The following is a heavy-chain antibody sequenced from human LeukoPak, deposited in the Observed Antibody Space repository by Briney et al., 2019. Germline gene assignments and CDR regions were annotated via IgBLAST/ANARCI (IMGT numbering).Heavy chain of an antibody. V-gene: IGHV4-34*01. D-gene: IGHD6-19*01. CDR3: ARSARYSSGWYSLPANWFDP. J-gene: IGHJ5*02. CDR1: GGSFSGYY. CDR2: INHSGST. Sequence: SETLSLTCAVYGGSFSGYYWSWIRQPPGKGLEWIGEINHSGSTNYNPSLKSRVTISVDTSKNQFSLKLSSVTAADTAVYYCARSARYSSGWYSLPANWFDPWGQGTLVTVSS.